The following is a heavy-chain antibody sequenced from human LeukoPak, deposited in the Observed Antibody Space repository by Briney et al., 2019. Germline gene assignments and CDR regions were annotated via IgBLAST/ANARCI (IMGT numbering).Heavy chain of an antibody. CDR2: IKQDGSEK. J-gene: IGHJ4*02. D-gene: IGHD5-18*01. Sequence: PGGSLRLSCAASGFTFSSYWMSWVRQAPGKGLEWVANIKQDGSEKYYVDSVKGRFTTSRDNAKNSLYLQMNSLRAEDTAVYYCARDGSYGLLDYWGQGTLVTVSS. CDR3: ARDGSYGLLDY. CDR1: GFTFSSYW. V-gene: IGHV3-7*03.